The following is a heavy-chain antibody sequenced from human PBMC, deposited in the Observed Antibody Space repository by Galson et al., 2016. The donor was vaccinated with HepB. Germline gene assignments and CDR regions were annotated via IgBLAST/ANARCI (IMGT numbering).Heavy chain of an antibody. V-gene: IGHV3-30*18. Sequence: SLRLSCAVSGFTFSSYGMHWVRQAPGKGLEWVAVVSYDGSDKNYADSVKGRFTISRDNSRNTLYLQMSSLRAEDTAVYYCAKDRVVRGLGDWYFDLWGRGTLVTVSS. J-gene: IGHJ2*01. CDR2: VSYDGSDK. CDR3: AKDRVVRGLGDWYFDL. CDR1: GFTFSSYG. D-gene: IGHD3-10*01.